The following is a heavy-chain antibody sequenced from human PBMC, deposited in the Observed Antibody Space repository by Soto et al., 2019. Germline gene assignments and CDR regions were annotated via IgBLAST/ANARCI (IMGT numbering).Heavy chain of an antibody. CDR1: GGTFSSYA. Sequence: QVQLVQSGAEVKKPGSSVKVSCKASGGTFSSYAISWVRQAPGQGLEWMGGIIPIFGTANYAQKFQGRVTITADESTSTVYMEMSSLRSEDTAVYYCASRRYYYDSSGYYVDWGQGTLVTVSS. CDR3: ASRRYYYDSSGYYVD. CDR2: IIPIFGTA. D-gene: IGHD3-22*01. J-gene: IGHJ4*02. V-gene: IGHV1-69*01.